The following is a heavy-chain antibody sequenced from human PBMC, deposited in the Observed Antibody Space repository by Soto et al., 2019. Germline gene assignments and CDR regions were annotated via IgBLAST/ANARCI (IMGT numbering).Heavy chain of an antibody. CDR1: GGSISSGGYS. CDR3: PRTPLRGELENGSAP. Sequence: PSETLSLTCAVSGGSISSGGYSWSWIRQPQGKGLEWIGYIYHSGSTYYNPSLKSRVTISVNRSKNQFSLKRSAVTAGDRAVFSCPRTPLRGELENGSAPWGQGTLVTVSS. J-gene: IGHJ5*02. D-gene: IGHD3-16*01. V-gene: IGHV4-30-2*01. CDR2: IYHSGST.